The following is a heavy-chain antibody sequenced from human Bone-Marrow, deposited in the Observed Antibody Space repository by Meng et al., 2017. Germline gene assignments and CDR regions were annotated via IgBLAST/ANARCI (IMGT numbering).Heavy chain of an antibody. V-gene: IGHV4-4*02. J-gene: IGHJ4*02. CDR2: INNSGST. Sequence: QGEVQEPGPGLVKPAGSLSSPCGFSGASGSSVYWGTWICQPPGKGLEWIGEINNSGSTNDNPVLKGRVTISVDTSKNHFSLKLSSVTAADTAVYYCARGGVRGGIDYWGQGTLVTVSS. CDR1: GASGSSVYW. CDR3: ARGGVRGGIDY. D-gene: IGHD3-10*01.